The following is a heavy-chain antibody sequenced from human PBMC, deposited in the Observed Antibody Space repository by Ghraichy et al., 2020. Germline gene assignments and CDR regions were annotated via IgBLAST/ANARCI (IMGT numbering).Heavy chain of an antibody. D-gene: IGHD1-1*01. Sequence: LSLTCAASEFTFRTYGMHWVRQAPGKGLEWVAVISYDGSNEKYADSVKGRFTISRDNAKNTLSLQMNSLRPEDTAIYYCARDQVSGDNWSEYYFDSWGQGTLVTVSS. CDR2: ISYDGSNE. CDR3: ARDQVSGDNWSEYYFDS. V-gene: IGHV3-30*03. CDR1: EFTFRTYG. J-gene: IGHJ4*02.